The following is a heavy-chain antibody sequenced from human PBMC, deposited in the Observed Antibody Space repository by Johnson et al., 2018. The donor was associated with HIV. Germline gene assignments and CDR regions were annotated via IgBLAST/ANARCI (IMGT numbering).Heavy chain of an antibody. D-gene: IGHD5-24*01. Sequence: QVQLVESGGGVVQPGRSLRLSCAASGFTFSNYGMHWVRQAPGKGLEWVAVISYDGSNKYYADSVKGRFTISRDNSKNTLYLQMNSLRAEDTAMYYCARACRDGYTCDAFDIWG. V-gene: IGHV3-30*19. J-gene: IGHJ3*02. CDR1: GFTFSNYG. CDR3: ARACRDGYTCDAFDI. CDR2: ISYDGSNK.